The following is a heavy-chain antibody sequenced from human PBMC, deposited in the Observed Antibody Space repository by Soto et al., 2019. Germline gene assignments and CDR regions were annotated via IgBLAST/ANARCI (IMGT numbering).Heavy chain of an antibody. CDR3: AHSSGKYGSGSYAWGH. J-gene: IGHJ4*02. D-gene: IGHD3-10*01. CDR1: GFSLSTSGVG. CDR2: IYWDDDK. V-gene: IGHV2-5*02. Sequence: QITLKESGPTLVKPTQTLTLTCTFSGFSLSTSGVGVGWIRQPPGKALEWLALIYWDDDKRYSPSLKSRLTITXVTSKXXVVLTMTTMDPVDTATYYCAHSSGKYGSGSYAWGHWGQGTLVTVSS.